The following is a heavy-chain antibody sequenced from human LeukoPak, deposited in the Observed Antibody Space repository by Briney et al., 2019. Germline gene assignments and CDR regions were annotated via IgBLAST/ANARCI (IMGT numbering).Heavy chain of an antibody. CDR3: ATVLYSGSYFPFDY. V-gene: IGHV1-69*05. CDR2: IIPIFGTA. Sequence: ASVKVSCKASGGTFSSYAISWVRQAPGQGLEWMGGIIPIFGTANYAQKFQGRDTITTDESTSTAYMELSSLRSEDTAVYYCATVLYSGSYFPFDYWGQGTLVTVSS. D-gene: IGHD1-26*01. J-gene: IGHJ4*02. CDR1: GGTFSSYA.